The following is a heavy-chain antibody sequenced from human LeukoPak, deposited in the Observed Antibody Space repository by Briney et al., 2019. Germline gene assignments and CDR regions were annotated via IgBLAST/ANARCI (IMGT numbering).Heavy chain of an antibody. CDR3: ARLQTGYCSGGSCYAFDY. J-gene: IGHJ4*02. D-gene: IGHD2-15*01. CDR2: IYPGDSDT. CDR1: GYSFTSYW. V-gene: IGHV5-51*01. Sequence: GESLKISCKGSGYSFTSYWIGCVRQMPGKGLEWMGIIYPGDSDTRYSPSFQGQVTISADKSISTAYLQWSSLKASDTAMYYCARLQTGYCSGGSCYAFDYWGQGTLVTVSS.